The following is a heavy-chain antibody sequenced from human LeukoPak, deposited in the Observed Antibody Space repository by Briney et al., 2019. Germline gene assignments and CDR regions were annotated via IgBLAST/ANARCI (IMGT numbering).Heavy chain of an antibody. Sequence: RSSETLSLTCAVYGGSFSGYYWSWIRQSPGKGLEWIGEINHSGSTNYNPSLKSRVTVSVDTSKNQFSLNLSSVTAADTAVYYCARNSYSYVYLTGYYFDFLGQGTLVTVAS. V-gene: IGHV4-34*01. D-gene: IGHD5-18*01. CDR1: GGSFSGYY. J-gene: IGHJ4*02. CDR3: ARNSYSYVYLTGYYFDF. CDR2: INHSGST.